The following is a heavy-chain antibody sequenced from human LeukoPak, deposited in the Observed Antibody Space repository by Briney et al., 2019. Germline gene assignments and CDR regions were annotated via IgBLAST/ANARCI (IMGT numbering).Heavy chain of an antibody. CDR2: INPNTGGT. Sequence: ASMKVSCKASGYMFTGFYIHWVRQAPGQGLEWMGWINPNTGGTNFAQKFQGRVTITRDTSISTAYMELNRLTSNDTAVYYCARDGIGVCTGYSRNVLDSWGQGALVTVSS. J-gene: IGHJ4*02. CDR3: ARDGIGVCTGYSRNVLDS. D-gene: IGHD2-8*02. V-gene: IGHV1-2*02. CDR1: GYMFTGFY.